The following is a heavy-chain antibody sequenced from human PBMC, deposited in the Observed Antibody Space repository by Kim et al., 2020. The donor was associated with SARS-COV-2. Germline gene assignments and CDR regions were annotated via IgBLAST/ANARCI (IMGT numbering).Heavy chain of an antibody. Sequence: GGSLRLSCAASGFTFSSYAMHWVRQAPGKGLEWVAVISYDGSNKYYADSVKGRFTISRDNSKNTLYLQMNSLRAEDTAVYYCARDRGGYDSKYYYYGMDVWGQGTTVTVSS. J-gene: IGHJ6*02. CDR1: GFTFSSYA. CDR2: ISYDGSNK. CDR3: ARDRGGYDSKYYYYGMDV. V-gene: IGHV3-30-3*01. D-gene: IGHD5-12*01.